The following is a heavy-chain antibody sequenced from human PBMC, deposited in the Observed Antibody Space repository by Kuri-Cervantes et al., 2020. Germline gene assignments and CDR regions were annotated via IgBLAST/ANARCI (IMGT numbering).Heavy chain of an antibody. D-gene: IGHD3-22*01. CDR2: ISGSGGST. V-gene: IGHV3-23*01. Sequence: GESLKISCAASGFTFSSYAMSWVRQAPGKGLEWVSAISGSGGSTYYADSVKGRFTISRDNSKNTLYLQMNSLRAEDTAVYYCTTESFYYYDSSGYYAFDIWGQGTMVTVSS. CDR1: GFTFSSYA. J-gene: IGHJ3*02. CDR3: TTESFYYYDSSGYYAFDI.